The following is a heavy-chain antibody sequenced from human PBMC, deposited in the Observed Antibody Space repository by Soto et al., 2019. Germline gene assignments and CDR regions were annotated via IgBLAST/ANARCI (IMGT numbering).Heavy chain of an antibody. CDR2: VSFDGSNK. V-gene: IGHV3-30*03. CDR1: GFTFSNYG. Sequence: QVQLVESGGGVVQPGRSLRLSCAASGFTFSNYGMHWVRQAPGKGLEWVAVVSFDGSNKYYADSVKGRVTISRDNSKNNLSLQMNSLRVEDTAVYYCATLLGTTEEGDVFDIWGQGTMVTVSS. D-gene: IGHD3-16*01. CDR3: ATLLGTTEEGDVFDI. J-gene: IGHJ3*02.